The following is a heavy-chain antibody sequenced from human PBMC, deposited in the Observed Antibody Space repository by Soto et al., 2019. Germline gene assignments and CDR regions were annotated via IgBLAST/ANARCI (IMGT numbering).Heavy chain of an antibody. D-gene: IGHD6-19*01. J-gene: IGHJ4*02. Sequence: QVQMQESGPGLVKPSETLSLTCTVSGASNSSGNHYWSWVRQPPGKGLEWIGYIYHSGITNYNPSLTSRVTISADTSSNQSSLKVNSVTAADPAVYYCARGWDANSWGQGTLVTVSS. CDR2: IYHSGIT. CDR1: GASNSSGNHY. CDR3: ARGWDANS. V-gene: IGHV4-61*01.